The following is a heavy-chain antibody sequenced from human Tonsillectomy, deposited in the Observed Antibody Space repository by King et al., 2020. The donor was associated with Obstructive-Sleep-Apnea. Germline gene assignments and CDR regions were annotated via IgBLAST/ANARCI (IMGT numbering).Heavy chain of an antibody. CDR2: ISWNSGSI. CDR1: GFTFDDYA. J-gene: IGHJ4*02. CDR3: AKDNSSGWYRGLDY. V-gene: IGHV3-9*01. Sequence: DVQLVESGGGLVQPGRSLRLSCAASGFTFDDYAMHWVRQAPGKGLEWVSGISWNSGSIGYADSVKGRFTISRDNAKNSLYLQMNSLRAEDTAFYYCAKDNSSGWYRGLDYWGQGTLVTVSS. D-gene: IGHD6-19*01.